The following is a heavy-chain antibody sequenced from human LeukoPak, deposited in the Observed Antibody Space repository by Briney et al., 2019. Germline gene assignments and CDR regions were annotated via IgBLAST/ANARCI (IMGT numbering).Heavy chain of an antibody. V-gene: IGHV3-30*03. J-gene: IGHJ3*02. CDR3: ARDDSRGVRGAFDI. CDR2: ISYDGSNK. D-gene: IGHD3-10*01. Sequence: GGSLRLSRAASGFTFSSYGMHWVRQAPGKGLEWVAVISYDGSNKYYADSVKGRFTISRDNSKNTLYLQMNSLRAEDTAVYYCARDDSRGVRGAFDIWGQGTMVTVSS. CDR1: GFTFSSYG.